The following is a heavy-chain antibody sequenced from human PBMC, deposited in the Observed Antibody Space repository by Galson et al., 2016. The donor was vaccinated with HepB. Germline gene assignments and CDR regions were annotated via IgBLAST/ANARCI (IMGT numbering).Heavy chain of an antibody. CDR3: ARFTQEWLDRVYYFDY. CDR2: ISGDGGSP. V-gene: IGHV3-23*01. CDR1: GFTFGRYA. D-gene: IGHD6-19*01. J-gene: IGHJ4*02. Sequence: SLRLSCAASGFTFGRYAISWVRQAPGKGLEWVSAISGDGGSPYYAGSVQGRFTSSRDRSTTTMYLQMNRLRTDDPAVYYCARFTQEWLDRVYYFDYWGQGTLVTVSS.